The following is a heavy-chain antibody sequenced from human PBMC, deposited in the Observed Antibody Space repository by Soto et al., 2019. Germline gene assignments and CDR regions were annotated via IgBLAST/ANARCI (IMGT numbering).Heavy chain of an antibody. Sequence: GESLKISCKGSGYSFTSYWIGWVRQMPGKGLEWMGRIDPSDSYTNYSPSFQGHVTISADKSISTAYLQWSSLKASDTAMYYCARHGGYSSGWLDAFDIWGQGTMVTVSS. D-gene: IGHD6-19*01. J-gene: IGHJ3*02. V-gene: IGHV5-10-1*01. CDR1: GYSFTSYW. CDR3: ARHGGYSSGWLDAFDI. CDR2: IDPSDSYT.